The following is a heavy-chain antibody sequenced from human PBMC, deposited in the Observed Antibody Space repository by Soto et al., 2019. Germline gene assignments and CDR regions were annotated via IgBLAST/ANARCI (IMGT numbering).Heavy chain of an antibody. V-gene: IGHV4-59*01. J-gene: IGHJ5*02. CDR1: GGSISSYY. D-gene: IGHD3-10*01. CDR3: ATGRFSAMIRGVIMFDP. CDR2: IHYSGST. Sequence: SQMLSLTCTVSGGSISSYYWNWIRQPPGKGLEWIGYIHYSGSTNYNPSLKSRVTISVDTSNNQFSLKLSSVTAADTAVYYCATGRFSAMIRGVIMFDPWGQGTLVTVSS.